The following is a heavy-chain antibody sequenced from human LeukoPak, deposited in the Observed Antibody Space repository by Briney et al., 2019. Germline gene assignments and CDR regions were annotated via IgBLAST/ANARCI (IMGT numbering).Heavy chain of an antibody. Sequence: SETLSLTCSVSGGSISSYYWSWMRQPPGKGLEWIGYIYYSGSTYYNPSLKSRVTISVDTSKNQFSLKLSSVTAADTAVYYCARDYQGGYGDKTVDYWGQGTLVTVSS. D-gene: IGHD5-18*01. CDR3: ARDYQGGYGDKTVDY. V-gene: IGHV4-59*12. CDR2: IYYSGST. J-gene: IGHJ4*02. CDR1: GGSISSYY.